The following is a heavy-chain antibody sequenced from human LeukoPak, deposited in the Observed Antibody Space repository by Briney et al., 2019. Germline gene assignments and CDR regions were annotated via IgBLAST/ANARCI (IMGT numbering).Heavy chain of an antibody. D-gene: IGHD4-17*01. CDR3: ARGTVTTYPFLH. Sequence: GGSLRLSCAASGFTFSSYSMNWVRQAPGKGLEWVSSISSSSSYIYYADSVKGRFTISRDNAKNSLYLQMNRLRAEDTAVYYCARGTVTTYPFLHWGQGTLVTVSS. CDR1: GFTFSSYS. CDR2: ISSSSSYI. V-gene: IGHV3-21*01. J-gene: IGHJ1*01.